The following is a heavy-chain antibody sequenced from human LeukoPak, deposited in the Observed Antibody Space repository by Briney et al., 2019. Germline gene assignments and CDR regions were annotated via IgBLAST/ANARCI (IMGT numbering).Heavy chain of an antibody. CDR3: TRGSIAYYFMDV. J-gene: IGHJ6*03. CDR2: IYYSGST. D-gene: IGHD3-22*01. Sequence: SETLSLTCTVYGGSISSYYWSWIRQPPGKGLEWIGNIYYSGSTNYNPSLKSRVTISVDTSKNQFSLKLSSVTAADTAVYYCTRGSIAYYFMDVWGKGTTVTISS. V-gene: IGHV4-59*01. CDR1: GGSISSYY.